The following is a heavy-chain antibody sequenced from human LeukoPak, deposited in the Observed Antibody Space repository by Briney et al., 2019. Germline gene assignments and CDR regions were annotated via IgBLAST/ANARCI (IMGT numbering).Heavy chain of an antibody. J-gene: IGHJ4*02. CDR3: ARGDVRYYGSWSYGY. CDR1: GGSISSYY. D-gene: IGHD3-10*01. CDR2: IYYSGST. V-gene: IGHV4-59*01. Sequence: SETLSLTCTVSGGSISSYYWSWIRQPPGRGLEWIGYIYYSGSTNYNPSLKSRVTISVDTSKNQFSLKLSSVTAADTAVYYCARGDVRYYGSWSYGYWGQGTLVTVSS.